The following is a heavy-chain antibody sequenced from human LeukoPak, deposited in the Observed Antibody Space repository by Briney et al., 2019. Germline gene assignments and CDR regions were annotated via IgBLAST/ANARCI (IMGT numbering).Heavy chain of an antibody. J-gene: IGHJ4*02. Sequence: GGSLRLSCAASGFTFSSYAMSWARQAPGKGLEWVSAISGSGGSTYYADSVKGRFTISRDNSKNMLYLQMNSLRAEDTAVYYCAKDQDIVVVPAAQDWGQGTLVTVSS. D-gene: IGHD2-2*01. CDR3: AKDQDIVVVPAAQD. CDR1: GFTFSSYA. CDR2: ISGSGGST. V-gene: IGHV3-23*01.